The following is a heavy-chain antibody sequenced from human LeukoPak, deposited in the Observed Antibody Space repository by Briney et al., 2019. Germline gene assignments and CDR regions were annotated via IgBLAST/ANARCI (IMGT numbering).Heavy chain of an antibody. J-gene: IGHJ6*02. CDR3: ARELKWDYSGYAYAHYGMDV. D-gene: IGHD5-12*01. CDR2: ISAYNGNT. V-gene: IGHV1-18*01. Sequence: ASVKLSCKASGYTFTSYGISWVRQAPGQELEWMGWISAYNGNTNYAQKLQGRVTMTTDTSTSTAYMELRSLRSDDTAVYYCARELKWDYSGYAYAHYGMDVWGQGTTVTVSS. CDR1: GYTFTSYG.